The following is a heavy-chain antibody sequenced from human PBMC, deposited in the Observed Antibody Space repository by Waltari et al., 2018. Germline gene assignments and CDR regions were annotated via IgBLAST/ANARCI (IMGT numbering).Heavy chain of an antibody. CDR2: ISSSSSYI. D-gene: IGHD4-17*01. CDR3: ARGATVTSYYYYYYMDV. CDR1: GFTFSSYS. J-gene: IGHJ6*03. Sequence: EVQLVESGGGLVKPGGSLRLSCAASGFTFSSYSMNWVRQAPGQGLEWVSSISSSSSYIYYADSVKGRFTISRDNAKNSLYLQMNSLRAEDTAVYYCARGATVTSYYYYYYMDVWGKGTTVTVSS. V-gene: IGHV3-21*01.